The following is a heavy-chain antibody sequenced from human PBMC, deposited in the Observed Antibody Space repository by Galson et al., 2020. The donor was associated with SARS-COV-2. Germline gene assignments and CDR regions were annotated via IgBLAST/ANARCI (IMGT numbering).Heavy chain of an antibody. V-gene: IGHV4-38-2*01. D-gene: IGHD3-22*01. CDR3: ARSDDSLKKFTLRPVRRMRAFDI. Sequence: PSETLSLTCAVSGYSISSGYYWGWLRQPPGKGLQWIGSIYHSGSTYYNPSLKSRVTISVDTSKNQFSLKLSSVTAADTAVYYCARSDDSLKKFTLRPVRRMRAFDIWGQGTMVTVSS. CDR1: GYSISSGYY. J-gene: IGHJ3*02. CDR2: IYHSGST.